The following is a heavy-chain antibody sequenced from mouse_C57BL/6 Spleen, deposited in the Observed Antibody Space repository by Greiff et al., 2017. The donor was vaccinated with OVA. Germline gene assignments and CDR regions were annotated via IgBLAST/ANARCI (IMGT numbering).Heavy chain of an antibody. CDR1: GFTFSSYA. Sequence: EVKLEESGEGLVKPGGSLKLSCAASGFTFSSYAMSWVRQTPEKRLEWVAYISSGGDYIYYADTVKGRFTISRDNARNTLYLQMSSLKSEDTAMYYCTRGGVVTFYYAMDYWGQGTSVTVSS. V-gene: IGHV5S21*01. D-gene: IGHD1-1*02. CDR2: ISSGGDYI. J-gene: IGHJ4*01. CDR3: TRGGVVTFYYAMDY.